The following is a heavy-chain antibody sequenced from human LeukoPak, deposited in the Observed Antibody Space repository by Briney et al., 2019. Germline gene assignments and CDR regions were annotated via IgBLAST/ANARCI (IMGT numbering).Heavy chain of an antibody. CDR1: GGSISSYY. D-gene: IGHD2-2*01. Sequence: PSETLSLTCTVSGGSISSYYWSWIRQPPGKGLEWIGYIYYSGSTNYNPSLKSRVTISVDTSKNQFSLKLSSVTAADTAVYYCARGGIVVVPTGAFDIWGQGTMVTVSS. CDR2: IYYSGST. J-gene: IGHJ3*02. CDR3: ARGGIVVVPTGAFDI. V-gene: IGHV4-59*01.